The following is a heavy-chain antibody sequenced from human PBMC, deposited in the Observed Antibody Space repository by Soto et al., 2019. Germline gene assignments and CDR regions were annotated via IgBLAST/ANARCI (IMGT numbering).Heavy chain of an antibody. CDR3: AREGSYGDFDY. Sequence: TLSLTCTVSGGSISSYYWSWIRQPPGKGLEWIGYIYYSGSTNYNPSLKSRVTISVDTSKNQFSLKLSSVTAADTAVYYCAREGSYGDFDYWGQGTLVTVSS. CDR2: IYYSGST. V-gene: IGHV4-59*01. D-gene: IGHD1-26*01. J-gene: IGHJ4*02. CDR1: GGSISSYY.